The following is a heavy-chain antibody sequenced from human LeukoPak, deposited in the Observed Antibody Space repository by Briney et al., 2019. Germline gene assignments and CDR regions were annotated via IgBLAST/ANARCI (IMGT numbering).Heavy chain of an antibody. CDR1: GFTLSSYA. CDR3: AKEGSSWYLGDAFDI. Sequence: GGSLTLSCAASGFTLSSYAMSWVRQAPGKGLEWVSDISGSGGSTYYAHSVKGRFTISRDNSKNTLYLQMNSLRAEDTAVYYCAKEGSSWYLGDAFDIWGQGTMVTVSS. D-gene: IGHD6-13*01. V-gene: IGHV3-23*01. CDR2: ISGSGGST. J-gene: IGHJ3*02.